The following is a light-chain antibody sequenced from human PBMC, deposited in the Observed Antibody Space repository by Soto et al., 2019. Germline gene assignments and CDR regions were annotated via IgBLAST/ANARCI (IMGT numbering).Light chain of an antibody. CDR2: AAS. CDR1: RRINDF. CDR3: QQSYSSPRVT. J-gene: IGKJ3*01. V-gene: IGKV1-39*01. Sequence: DIQLTQSPSSLSASVGDRVTITCRASRRINDFLNWYQQKPGEAPRLLISAASSLQSGVPSRFSCGGSGTDYTLTSTSLQPEDFATYYCQQSYSSPRVTFGPGTKVEIK.